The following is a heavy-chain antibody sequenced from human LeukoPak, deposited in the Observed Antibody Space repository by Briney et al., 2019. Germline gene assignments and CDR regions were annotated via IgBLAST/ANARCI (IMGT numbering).Heavy chain of an antibody. Sequence: SETLSLTCTVSGGSISSSSYYWGWNRQPPGKGLEWIGSIYYSGSTYYNPSLKSRVTISVDTSKNQFSLKLSSVTAADTAVYYCARGLYDFWSGSHNWFDPWGQGTLVTVSS. CDR3: ARGLYDFWSGSHNWFDP. V-gene: IGHV4-39*01. D-gene: IGHD3-3*01. CDR2: IYYSGST. J-gene: IGHJ5*02. CDR1: GGSISSSSYY.